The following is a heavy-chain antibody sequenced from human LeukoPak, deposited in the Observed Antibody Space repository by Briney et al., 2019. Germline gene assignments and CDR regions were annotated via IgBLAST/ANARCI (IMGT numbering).Heavy chain of an antibody. D-gene: IGHD3-3*01. J-gene: IGHJ3*02. V-gene: IGHV4-31*03. Sequence: SETLSLTCTVSGGSTSSGGYFWSWIRQHPGKGLEWIGCIYSSGSPYSNPTLKSRLTISVDTSKNQFSLKLSSVTAADTAVYYCARDHYDFWSGTPGDDAFDIWGQGTMVTVSS. CDR2: IYSSGSP. CDR3: ARDHYDFWSGTPGDDAFDI. CDR1: GGSTSSGGYF.